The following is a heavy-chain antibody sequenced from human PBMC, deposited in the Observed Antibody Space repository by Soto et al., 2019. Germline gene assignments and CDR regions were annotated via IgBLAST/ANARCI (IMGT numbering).Heavy chain of an antibody. CDR3: ATSAARPVYYGMDV. D-gene: IGHD6-6*01. V-gene: IGHV4-4*02. CDR1: GGSISSSNW. Sequence: QVQLQESGPGLVKPSGTLSLTCAVSGGSISSSNWWSWVRQPQGKGWEWIGEIYHSGSTNYTPSLKSRVTISVDKSKNQCSLKLSSVTAADTAVYYCATSAARPVYYGMDVWGQGTTVTVSS. J-gene: IGHJ6*02. CDR2: IYHSGST.